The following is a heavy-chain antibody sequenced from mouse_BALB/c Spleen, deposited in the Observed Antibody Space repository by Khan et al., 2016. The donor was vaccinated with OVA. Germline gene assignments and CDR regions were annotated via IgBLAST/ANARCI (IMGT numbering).Heavy chain of an antibody. CDR3: ARPPYFSYTLDY. V-gene: IGHV9-3-1*01. J-gene: IGHJ4*01. CDR1: GYTFTSYG. Sequence: QIQLVQSGPELKKPGETVKISCKASGYTFTSYGMNRVKQSPGKALKWMGWINTYTGEPTYADDFKGRFAFSLETSASTAYLQINNLKNEDTATYFCARPPYFSYTLDYWGQGTSVTVSS. D-gene: IGHD2-10*01. CDR2: INTYTGEP.